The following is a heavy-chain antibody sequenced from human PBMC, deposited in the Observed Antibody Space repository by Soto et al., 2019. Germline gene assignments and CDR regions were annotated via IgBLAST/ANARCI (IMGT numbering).Heavy chain of an antibody. J-gene: IGHJ5*02. D-gene: IGHD3-10*01. V-gene: IGHV4-39*01. CDR1: GGSISSSDYY. Sequence: SETLSLTCTVSGGSISSSDYYWGWIRQPPGKGLEWIGSIYYSGKTLYNPSLQSRVTISVETSKNQFTLNLRSLTAADTAVYYCVRSYGLGSPNWFDPWGQGTLATVPS. CDR3: VRSYGLGSPNWFDP. CDR2: IYYSGKT.